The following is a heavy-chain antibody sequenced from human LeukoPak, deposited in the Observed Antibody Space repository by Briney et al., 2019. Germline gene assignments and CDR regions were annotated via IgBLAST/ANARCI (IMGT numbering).Heavy chain of an antibody. CDR2: IYSGGST. CDR1: GFTVSSNY. CDR3: ARVVGYSSGWYRYYYYYYMDV. Sequence: QSGGSLRLSCAASGFTVSSNYMSWVRQAPGKGLEWVSVIYSGGSTYYADSVKGRFTISRDNSKNTLYLQMNSLRAEDTAVYYCARVVGYSSGWYRYYYYYYMDVWGKGTTVTISS. J-gene: IGHJ6*03. D-gene: IGHD6-19*01. V-gene: IGHV3-66*01.